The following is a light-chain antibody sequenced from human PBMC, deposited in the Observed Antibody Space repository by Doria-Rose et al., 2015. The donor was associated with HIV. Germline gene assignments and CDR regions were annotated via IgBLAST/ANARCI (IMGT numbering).Light chain of an antibody. CDR1: QSLLYTSKNY. J-gene: IGKJ3*01. CDR2: WAS. V-gene: IGKV4-1*01. Sequence: DIQVTQSPESLGMSLGERATLNCKSNQSLLYTSKNYLAWYQQKPGQPPKLLIYWASTRQSGVPAQFSGSGSGTDFTLTISSLEAEDAAVYYCQQYYDTPSFGPGTTVDIK. CDR3: QQYYDTPS.